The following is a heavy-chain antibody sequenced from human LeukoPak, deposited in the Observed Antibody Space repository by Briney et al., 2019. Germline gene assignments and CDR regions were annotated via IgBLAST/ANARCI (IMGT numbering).Heavy chain of an antibody. CDR2: IYPGDSDT. V-gene: IGHV5-51*01. J-gene: IGHJ3*02. D-gene: IGHD6-6*01. CDR1: GYSFSSYW. Sequence: GESLKISCKGSGYSFSSYWIGWVRQMPGKGLEWMGIIYPGDSDTRYSPSFQGQVTISADKSISTAYLQWSSLKASDTAMYYCASPSSIAARPYDAFDIWAQGTMVTVSS. CDR3: ASPSSIAARPYDAFDI.